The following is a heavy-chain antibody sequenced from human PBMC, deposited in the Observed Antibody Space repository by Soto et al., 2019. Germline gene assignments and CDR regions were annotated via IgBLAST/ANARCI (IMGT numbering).Heavy chain of an antibody. Sequence: QVQLVQSGAEVKKPGASVKVSCKASGYTFTSYGISWVRQAPGQGLEWMGWISAYNGNTNYAQKLQGRVTMTTDTSTSTAYMELRSLSSDDTAVYYCARDFWSGYYLLYYYGMDVWGQGTTVTVSS. V-gene: IGHV1-18*01. J-gene: IGHJ6*02. CDR1: GYTFTSYG. CDR2: ISAYNGNT. CDR3: ARDFWSGYYLLYYYGMDV. D-gene: IGHD3-3*01.